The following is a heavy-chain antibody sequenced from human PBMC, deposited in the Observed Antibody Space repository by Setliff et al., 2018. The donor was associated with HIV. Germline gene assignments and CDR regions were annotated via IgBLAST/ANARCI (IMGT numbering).Heavy chain of an antibody. J-gene: IGHJ6*03. CDR2: IDSNSGNR. V-gene: IGHV1-18*01. CDR3: VRLTADRTNYYYYMDV. D-gene: IGHD2-8*01. Sequence: ASVKVSCKASGYNLSTYAISWVRQAPGQGLEWMGWIDSNSGNRNFAQKFRGRVTMTTDISTNTAYMEVRSLSFDDTAVYYCVRLTADRTNYYYYMDVWGKGTTVTVSS. CDR1: GYNLSTYA.